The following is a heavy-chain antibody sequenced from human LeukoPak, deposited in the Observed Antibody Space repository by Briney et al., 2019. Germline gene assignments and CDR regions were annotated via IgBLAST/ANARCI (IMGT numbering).Heavy chain of an antibody. D-gene: IGHD3-22*01. CDR2: IYHSGST. V-gene: IGHV4-38-2*02. CDR1: GYSISSGYY. CDR3: ASYYYDSSGYYRDY. Sequence: SETLSLTCTVSGYSISSGYYWGWIRQPPGKGLEWIGSIYHSGSTYYNPSLKSRVTISVDTSKNQFSLKLSSVTAADTAVYYCASYYYDSSGYYRDYWGQGTLVTVSS. J-gene: IGHJ4*02.